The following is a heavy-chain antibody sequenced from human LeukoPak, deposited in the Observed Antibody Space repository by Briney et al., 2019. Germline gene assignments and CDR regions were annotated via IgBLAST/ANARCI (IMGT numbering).Heavy chain of an antibody. Sequence: PGRSLRLSCAASGFTFDDYAMHWVRQAPGKGLEWVAGISWNSGSIGYADSVEGRFTISRDNAKNSLYLQMSSLRAEDTALYYCAKDTVAGTFNPLFDYWGQGTLVTVSS. CDR2: ISWNSGSI. J-gene: IGHJ4*02. D-gene: IGHD6-19*01. CDR1: GFTFDDYA. CDR3: AKDTVAGTFNPLFDY. V-gene: IGHV3-9*01.